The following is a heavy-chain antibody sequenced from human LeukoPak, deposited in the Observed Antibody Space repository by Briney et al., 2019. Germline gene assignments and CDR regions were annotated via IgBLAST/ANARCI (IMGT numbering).Heavy chain of an antibody. CDR3: AKDTRRGSGMKDGFEF. V-gene: IGHV3-23*01. Sequence: GGSLRLSCAASGFTFFDYAMTWVRQAPGKGLEWVSALSGGGDKSFYADSVKGRFTISRDNSKNMLFLQMNSMRAEDTAVYFCAKDTRRGSGMKDGFEFWGHGTMVTVSP. CDR2: LSGGGDKS. D-gene: IGHD3-10*01. CDR1: GFTFFDYA. J-gene: IGHJ3*01.